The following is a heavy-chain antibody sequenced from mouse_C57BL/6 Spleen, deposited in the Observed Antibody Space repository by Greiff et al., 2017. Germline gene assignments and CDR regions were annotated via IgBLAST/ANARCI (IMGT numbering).Heavy chain of an antibody. D-gene: IGHD1-1*01. CDR1: GYTFTSYC. J-gene: IGHJ2*01. CDR2: IYPSDSET. V-gene: IGHV1-61*01. Sequence: QVQLQQPGAELVRPGSSVKLSCKASGYTFTSYCMDWVKQRPGQGLEWIGNIYPSDSETHYNQKFKDKATLTVDKSSSTAYMQLSSLTSEDSAVSYCASSYGSSYFGCWGQGATLPVSS. CDR3: ASSYGSSYFGC.